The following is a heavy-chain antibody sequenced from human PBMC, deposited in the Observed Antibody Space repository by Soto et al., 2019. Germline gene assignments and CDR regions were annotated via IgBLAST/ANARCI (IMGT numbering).Heavy chain of an antibody. CDR2: IFTTGST. CDR3: ARQTTFISSWFDY. V-gene: IGHV4-4*07. Sequence: LSLTCTVSGGSITNHYWTWIRQPAGKGLEWIGRIFTTGSTNYNPSLKSRLTMSVDTSRNQFSLKLNSVTAADTALYFCARQTTFISSWFDYWGHGTLVTVST. J-gene: IGHJ5*01. D-gene: IGHD1-1*01. CDR1: GGSITNHY.